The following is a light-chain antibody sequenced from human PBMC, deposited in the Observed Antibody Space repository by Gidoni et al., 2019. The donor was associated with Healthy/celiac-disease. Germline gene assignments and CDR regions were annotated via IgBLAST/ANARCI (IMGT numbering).Light chain of an antibody. CDR3: GTWDSSLSAWV. CDR2: DNN. V-gene: IGLV1-51*01. J-gene: IGLJ3*02. CDR1: SSNIGNHY. Sequence: QSVLTQPPSGSAAPGQKVTISCSGSSSNIGNHYVSWYQQLPGTAPKLLIYDNNKRPSGIPDRFSCSKSGTSATLGITGLQTGDEADYYCGTWDSSLSAWVFGGGTKLTVL.